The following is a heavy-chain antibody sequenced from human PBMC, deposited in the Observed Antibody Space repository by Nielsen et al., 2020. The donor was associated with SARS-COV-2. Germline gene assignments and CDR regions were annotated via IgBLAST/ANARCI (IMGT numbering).Heavy chain of an antibody. CDR2: VSAYNANT. CDR1: GYTFNNNG. V-gene: IGHV1-18*04. Sequence: ASVKVSCKASGYTFNNNGFSWVRQAPGQGLEWVGWVSAYNANTNYAQKLQGRVTMTTDTSTSTAYMELRSLRFDDTAVYYCARAVGSAFYYYYMDVWGQGTAVTVSS. D-gene: IGHD2-15*01. CDR3: ARAVGSAFYYYYMDV. J-gene: IGHJ6*03.